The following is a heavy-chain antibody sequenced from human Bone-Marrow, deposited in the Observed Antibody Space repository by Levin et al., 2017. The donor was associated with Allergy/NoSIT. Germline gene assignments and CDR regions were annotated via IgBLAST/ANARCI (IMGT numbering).Heavy chain of an antibody. CDR2: ISGDGTST. D-gene: IGHD3/OR15-3a*01. Sequence: PGGSLRLSCAASGFTFDDYAMNWVRQAPGKGLEWVSLISGDGTSTNYADSVKGRFTISRDNSKNSLYLQMNSLRTEDTALYYCTKALNRFLDWLPFEFWGQGTPVTVSS. CDR3: TKALNRFLDWLPFEF. J-gene: IGHJ4*02. V-gene: IGHV3-43*02. CDR1: GFTFDDYA.